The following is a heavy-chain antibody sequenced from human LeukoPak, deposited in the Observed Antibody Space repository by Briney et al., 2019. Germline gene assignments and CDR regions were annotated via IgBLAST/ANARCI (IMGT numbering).Heavy chain of an antibody. CDR1: GGSISSGDYY. CDR3: ARGLPYCSSTSCHGIDP. CDR2: IYYSGST. J-gene: IGHJ5*02. Sequence: SETLSLTCTVSGGSISSGDYYWSWIRQPPGKGLEWIGYIYYSGSTYYNPSLKSRVTISVDTSKNQFSLKLSSVTAADTAVYYWARGLPYCSSTSCHGIDPWGQGTLVTVSS. V-gene: IGHV4-30-4*01. D-gene: IGHD2-2*01.